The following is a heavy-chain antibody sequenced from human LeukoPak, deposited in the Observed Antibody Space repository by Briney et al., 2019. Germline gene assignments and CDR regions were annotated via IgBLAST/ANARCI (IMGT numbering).Heavy chain of an antibody. CDR2: TYSSGST. D-gene: IGHD3-3*01. V-gene: IGHV4-4*07. J-gene: IGHJ4*02. CDR3: AREWRY. Sequence: PSETLSLTCTVSGDSISFYYWTWIRQPAGKGLQWIGRTYSSGSTNYNPSLKSRVTISLDKSKNQFSLRLTSVTAADTAVYYCAREWRYWGQGTLVTVSS. CDR1: GDSISFYY.